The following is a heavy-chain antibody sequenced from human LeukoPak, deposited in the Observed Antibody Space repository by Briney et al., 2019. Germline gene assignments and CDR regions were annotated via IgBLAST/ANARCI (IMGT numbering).Heavy chain of an antibody. Sequence: GGSLRLSCAASGLTFSTYAMHWVRQAPGKGLECVSVISNDGSDKYYPDSVRGRFTISRDNSENTLFLQMNSLRAEDTAVYYCARGTYYYDTNGYYSGGLGYWGQGTLVTVSS. CDR3: ARGTYYYDTNGYYSGGLGY. D-gene: IGHD3-22*01. V-gene: IGHV3-30*04. CDR1: GLTFSTYA. CDR2: ISNDGSDK. J-gene: IGHJ4*02.